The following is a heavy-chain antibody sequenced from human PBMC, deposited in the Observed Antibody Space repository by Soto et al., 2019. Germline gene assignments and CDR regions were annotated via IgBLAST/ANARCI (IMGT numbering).Heavy chain of an antibody. Sequence: ASVKVSCKASGYTFTGYYMHWVRQAPGQGLEWMGWINPNSGNTGYAQKFQGRVTMTRNTSISTAYMELSSLRYEDTAVYYCAGGRGYSSSFYFWGQGTLVTVSS. J-gene: IGHJ4*02. V-gene: IGHV1-8*02. CDR1: GYTFTGYY. CDR3: AGGRGYSSSFYF. CDR2: INPNSGNT. D-gene: IGHD6-13*01.